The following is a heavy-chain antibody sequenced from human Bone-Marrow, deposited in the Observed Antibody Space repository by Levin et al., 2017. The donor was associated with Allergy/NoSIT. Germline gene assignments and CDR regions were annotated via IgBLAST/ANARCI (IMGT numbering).Heavy chain of an antibody. CDR1: GYTFTGYA. CDR3: ARAGYSDCSRTSCFDF. J-gene: IGHJ4*02. Sequence: ASVKVSCKASGYTFTGYAMNWVRQAPGQGLEWMGWIDPNTGNPTYAQGFTGRFVFSLDTSVSTASLQNSGLRAEDTAVYYCARAGYSDCSRTSCFDFWGQGTLVTVSS. D-gene: IGHD2-2*01. V-gene: IGHV7-4-1*02. CDR2: IDPNTGNP.